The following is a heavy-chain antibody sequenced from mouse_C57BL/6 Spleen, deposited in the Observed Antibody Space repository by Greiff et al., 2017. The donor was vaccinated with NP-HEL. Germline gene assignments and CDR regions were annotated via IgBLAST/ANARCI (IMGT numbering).Heavy chain of an antibody. D-gene: IGHD1-1*01. CDR2: ISSGSSTI. Sequence: EVKLMESGGGLVKPGGSLKLSCAASGFTFSDYGMHWVRQAPEKGLEWVAYISSGSSTIYYADTVKGRFTIPRDNAKNTLFLQMTSLRSEDTAMYYCARRWDYSDYAMDYWGQGTSVTVSA. CDR3: ARRWDYSDYAMDY. J-gene: IGHJ4*01. CDR1: GFTFSDYG. V-gene: IGHV5-17*01.